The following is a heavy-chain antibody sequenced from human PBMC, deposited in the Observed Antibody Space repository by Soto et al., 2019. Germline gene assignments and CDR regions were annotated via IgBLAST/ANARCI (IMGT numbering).Heavy chain of an antibody. Sequence: ESGGGLVQPGRSLRLSCAASGFTFDDYAMHWVRQSPGKGLEWVSGISWNGGRVEYADSVKGRFIISRDNAKNALYLQTNSLRAEDTALYYCAKDLDAPVATPSGLDVWGQGTTVTVSS. CDR3: AKDLDAPVATPSGLDV. D-gene: IGHD2-15*01. CDR1: GFTFDDYA. CDR2: ISWNGGRV. V-gene: IGHV3-9*01. J-gene: IGHJ6*02.